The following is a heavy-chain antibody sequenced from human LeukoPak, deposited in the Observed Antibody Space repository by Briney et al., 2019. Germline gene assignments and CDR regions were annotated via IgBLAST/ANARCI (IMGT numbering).Heavy chain of an antibody. J-gene: IGHJ6*02. CDR2: ISAYNGNT. CDR1: GYTFTSHG. D-gene: IGHD3-10*01. V-gene: IGHV1-18*01. Sequence: ASVKVSCKASGYTFTSHGISWVRQAPGQGLEWMGWISAYNGNTNYAQKLQGRVTMTTDTSTSTAYMELRSLRSDDTAVYYCARDFTTMVRGVITANYYYYGMDVWGQGTTVTVSS. CDR3: ARDFTTMVRGVITANYYYYGMDV.